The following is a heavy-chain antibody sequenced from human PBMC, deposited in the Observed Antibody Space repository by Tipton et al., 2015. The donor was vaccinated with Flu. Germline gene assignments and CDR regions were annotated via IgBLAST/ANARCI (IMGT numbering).Heavy chain of an antibody. Sequence: TLSLTCTASGYSISSGYYWGWIRQPPGKGLEWIGSIYHSGSTYYNPSLKSRVTISVDTSKNQFSLKLSSVTAADTAVYYCARVLQWELRRGWFDPWGQGTLVTVSS. V-gene: IGHV4-38-2*02. CDR2: IYHSGST. CDR3: ARVLQWELRRGWFDP. CDR1: GYSISSGYY. D-gene: IGHD1-26*01. J-gene: IGHJ5*02.